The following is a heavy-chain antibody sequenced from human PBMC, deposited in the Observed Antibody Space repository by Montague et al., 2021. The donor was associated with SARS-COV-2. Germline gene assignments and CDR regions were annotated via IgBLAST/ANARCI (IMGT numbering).Heavy chain of an antibody. CDR2: IDYRGRS. D-gene: IGHD3-16*01. CDR1: GGSFNKHS. J-gene: IGHJ4*02. V-gene: IGHV4-34*01. CDR3: VRGVFEDFNMIYGLYNDFYYDV. Sequence: SETLSLTCAVYGGSFNKHSWGWIRQSPGTGLGLEWIGDIDYRGRSNYNPSLKSRATLSIETTKNQFSLSLTSVTASDTSVYFCVRGVFEDFNMIYGLYNDFYYDVWGRGTVVTVSS.